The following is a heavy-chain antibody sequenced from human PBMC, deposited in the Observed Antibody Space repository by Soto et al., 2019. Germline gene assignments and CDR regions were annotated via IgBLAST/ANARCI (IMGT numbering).Heavy chain of an antibody. V-gene: IGHV1-8*01. Sequence: GASVKVSCKASGYTFTSYDINWVRQATGQGLEWMGWMNPNSGNTGYAQKFQGRVTMTRNTSISTAYMELSSLRSDDTAVYYCAFGYSGSYYFDYWGQGTLVTVSS. D-gene: IGHD1-26*01. CDR1: GYTFTSYD. J-gene: IGHJ4*02. CDR2: MNPNSGNT. CDR3: AFGYSGSYYFDY.